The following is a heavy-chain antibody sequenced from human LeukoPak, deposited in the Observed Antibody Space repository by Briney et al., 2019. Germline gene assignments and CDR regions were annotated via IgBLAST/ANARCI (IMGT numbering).Heavy chain of an antibody. J-gene: IGHJ4*02. CDR3: ARDRTMTGDRGIDY. CDR2: ISNSGYT. CDR1: GFTFSTYS. D-gene: IGHD3-22*01. V-gene: IGHV3-21*01. Sequence: GGSLRLSCAASGFTFSTYSMNWVRQAPGKGLEWVSAISNSGYTYYADSLKGRVTISRDKAKSSLSLQMNSLRAEDTAVYYCARDRTMTGDRGIDYWGQGTPVTVSS.